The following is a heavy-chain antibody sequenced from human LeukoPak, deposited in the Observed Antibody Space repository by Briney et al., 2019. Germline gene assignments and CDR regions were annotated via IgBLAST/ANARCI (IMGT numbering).Heavy chain of an antibody. J-gene: IGHJ5*02. V-gene: IGHV4-34*01. CDR2: INHSGST. CDR3: ARGGDIVVVPAAPRGYNWFDP. Sequence: SETLSLTCAVYGGSFSGYYWSWIRQPPGKGLEWIGEINHSGSTNYNPSLKSRVTISVDTSKNQFPLKLSSVTAADTAVYYCARGGDIVVVPAAPRGYNWFDPWGQGTLVTVSS. CDR1: GGSFSGYY. D-gene: IGHD2-2*01.